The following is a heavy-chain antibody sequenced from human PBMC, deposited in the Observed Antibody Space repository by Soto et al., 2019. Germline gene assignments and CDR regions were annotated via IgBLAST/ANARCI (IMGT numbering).Heavy chain of an antibody. CDR3: ARRGRIAAAGTSVAFDI. CDR1: GGSISSSSYY. V-gene: IGHV4-39*01. D-gene: IGHD6-13*01. J-gene: IGHJ3*02. CDR2: IYYSGST. Sequence: SETLSLTCTVSGGSISSSSYYWGWIRQPPGKGLEWIGSIYYSGSTYYNPSLKSRVTISVDTSKNQFSLKLSSVTAADTAVYYCARRGRIAAAGTSVAFDIWGQGTMVTVSS.